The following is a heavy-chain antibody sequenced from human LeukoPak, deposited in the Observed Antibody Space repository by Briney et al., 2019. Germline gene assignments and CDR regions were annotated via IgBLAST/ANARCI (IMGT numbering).Heavy chain of an antibody. CDR1: GFTFSSYG. V-gene: IGHV3-30*02. CDR2: IRYDGSNK. CDR3: AAPDSSGYYPYYYYYYMDV. Sequence: PGGSLRLSCAASGFTFSSYGMHWVRQAPGKGLEWVAFIRYDGSNKYYADSVKGRFTISRDNSKNTLYPQMNSLRAEDTAVYYCAAPDSSGYYPYYYYYYMDVWGKGTTVTVSS. J-gene: IGHJ6*03. D-gene: IGHD3-22*01.